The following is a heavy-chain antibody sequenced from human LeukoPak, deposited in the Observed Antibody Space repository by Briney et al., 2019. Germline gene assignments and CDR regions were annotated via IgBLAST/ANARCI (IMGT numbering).Heavy chain of an antibody. V-gene: IGHV4-38-2*02. CDR3: AKIYYYYYYMDV. Sequence: SETLSLTCTVSGYSISNGYYWGWIRQPPGKGLEWIGNIYYSGSTYYNPSLKSRVTISVDTSKNQFSLKLSSVTAADTAVFYCAKIYYYYYYMDVWGKGTTVTISS. CDR2: IYYSGST. J-gene: IGHJ6*03. CDR1: GYSISNGYY.